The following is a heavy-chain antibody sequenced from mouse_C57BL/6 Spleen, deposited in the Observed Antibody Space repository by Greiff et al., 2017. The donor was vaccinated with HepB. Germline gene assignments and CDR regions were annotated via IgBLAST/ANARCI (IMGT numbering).Heavy chain of an antibody. CDR2: IYPSDSET. D-gene: IGHD2-3*01. CDR3: ARGRLGDGYPNWDYFDY. CDR1: GYTFTSYW. J-gene: IGHJ2*01. Sequence: VQLQQPGAELVRPGSSVKLSCKASGYTFTSYWMDWVKQRPGQGLEWIGNIYPSDSETHYNQKFKDKATLTVDKSSSTAYMQLSSLTSEDSAVYYCARGRLGDGYPNWDYFDYWGQGTTLTVSS. V-gene: IGHV1-61*01.